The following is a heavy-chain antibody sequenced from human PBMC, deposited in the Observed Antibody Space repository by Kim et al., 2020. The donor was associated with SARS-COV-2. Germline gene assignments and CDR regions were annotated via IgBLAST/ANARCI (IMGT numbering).Heavy chain of an antibody. CDR3: ARGIIAAQDNWFDP. V-gene: IGHV1-69*01. Sequence: ATKVQGRVTITADESTSTAYMELSSLRSEDTAVYYCARGIIAAQDNWFDPWGQGTLVTVSS. D-gene: IGHD6-13*01. J-gene: IGHJ5*02.